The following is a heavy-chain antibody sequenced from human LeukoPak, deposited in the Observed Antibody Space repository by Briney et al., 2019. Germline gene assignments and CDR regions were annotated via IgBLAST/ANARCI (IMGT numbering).Heavy chain of an antibody. CDR1: GGSISSYY. Sequence: SETLSLTCTVSGGSISSYYWSWIRQPPGKGLEWIGYIYYSGSTNYNPSLKSRVTISVDTSKNQFSLKLSSVTAADTAVYYCARGGYDFWSGYPYFDYWGQGTLVTVSS. CDR2: IYYSGST. D-gene: IGHD3-3*01. J-gene: IGHJ4*02. V-gene: IGHV4-59*01. CDR3: ARGGYDFWSGYPYFDY.